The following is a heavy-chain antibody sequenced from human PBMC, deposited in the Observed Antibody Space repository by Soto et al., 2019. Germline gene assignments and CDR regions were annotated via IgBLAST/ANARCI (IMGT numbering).Heavy chain of an antibody. D-gene: IGHD3-10*01. CDR3: ARFTMVRGVINYFDY. CDR1: GGSISSGGYS. V-gene: IGHV4-61*08. Sequence: SETLSLTCAVSGGSISSGGYSWSWIRQPPGKGLEWIGYIYYSGSTNYNPSLKSRVTISVDTSKNQFSLKLSSVTAADTAVYYCARFTMVRGVINYFDYWGQGTLVTVSS. J-gene: IGHJ4*02. CDR2: IYYSGST.